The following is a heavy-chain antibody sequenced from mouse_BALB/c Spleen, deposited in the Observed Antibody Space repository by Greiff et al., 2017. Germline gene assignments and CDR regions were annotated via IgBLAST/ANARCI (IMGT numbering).Heavy chain of an antibody. CDR2: ISSGGSYT. J-gene: IGHJ4*01. CDR1: GFTFSSYA. V-gene: IGHV5-9-1*01. CDR3: ARRYDYDDYAMDY. Sequence: DVMLVESGGGLVKPGGSLKLSCAASGFTFSSYAMSWVRQTPEKRLEWVATISSGGSYTYYPDSVKGRFTISRDNAKNTLYLQMSSLRSEDTAMYYCARRYDYDDYAMDYWGQGTSGTVSS. D-gene: IGHD2-4*01.